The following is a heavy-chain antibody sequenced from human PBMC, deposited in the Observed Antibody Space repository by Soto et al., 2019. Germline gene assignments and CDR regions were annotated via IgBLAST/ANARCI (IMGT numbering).Heavy chain of an antibody. CDR3: TRDSRYANSWSFGHYFDY. V-gene: IGHV4-4*02. CDR2: IYHTGTT. CDR1: AGSVSNSNW. J-gene: IGHJ4*02. Sequence: QVQLQASGPGLVKPSGTLSLTCVFSAGSVSNSNWWSWVRQPPGKGLEWIGEIYHTGTTNYNPSLKSRVTMSVDKSKNQFSLNLTSVTAADTAVYYCTRDSRYANSWSFGHYFDYWGQGALVTVSS. D-gene: IGHD6-13*01.